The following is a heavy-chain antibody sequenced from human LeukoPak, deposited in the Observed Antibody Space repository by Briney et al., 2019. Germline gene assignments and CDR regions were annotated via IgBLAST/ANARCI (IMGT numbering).Heavy chain of an antibody. V-gene: IGHV4-39*01. D-gene: IGHD3-22*01. J-gene: IGHJ5*02. CDR1: GGSISSSSYY. CDR3: ARRKLSSGSNNWFDP. CDR2: IYYSGST. Sequence: SETLSLTCTVSGGSISSSSYYWGWIRQPPGKGLEWIGSIYYSGSTYYSPSLKSRVTISVDTSKNQFSLKLSSVTAADTAVYYCARRKLSSGSNNWFDPWGQGTLVTVSS.